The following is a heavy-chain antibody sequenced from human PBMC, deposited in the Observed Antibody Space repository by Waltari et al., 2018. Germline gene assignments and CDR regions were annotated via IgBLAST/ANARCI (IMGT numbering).Heavy chain of an antibody. Sequence: QVQLVQSGAEATKPGSSVKVSCKASVYTLTAYSLPWLRQTPGHGHEWIGWIKPHAEITVYAQKFRDRVTVTMDTSISTAYMELNGLRSDDTAIYYCARSVAVTTFGCQFDPWGQGTLVTVSS. V-gene: IGHV1-2*02. J-gene: IGHJ5*02. CDR3: ARSVAVTTFGCQFDP. CDR2: IKPHAEIT. D-gene: IGHD4-17*01. CDR1: VYTLTAYS.